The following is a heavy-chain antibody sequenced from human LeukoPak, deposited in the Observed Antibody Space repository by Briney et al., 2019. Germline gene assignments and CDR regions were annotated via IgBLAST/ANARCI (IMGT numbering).Heavy chain of an antibody. V-gene: IGHV4-39*07. CDR2: IYYSGST. CDR1: GGSISSSSYY. Sequence: SETLSLTCTVSGGSISSSSYYWGWIRQPPGKGLEWIGSIYYSGSTYYNPSLKSRVTISVDTSKNQFSLKLSSVTAADTAVYYCARGYAYCSGGSCSLSWFDPWGQGTLVTVSS. D-gene: IGHD2-15*01. CDR3: ARGYAYCSGGSCSLSWFDP. J-gene: IGHJ5*02.